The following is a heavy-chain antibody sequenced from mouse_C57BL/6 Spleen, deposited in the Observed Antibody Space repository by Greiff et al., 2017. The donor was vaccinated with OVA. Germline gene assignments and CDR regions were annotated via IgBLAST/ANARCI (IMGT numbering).Heavy chain of an antibody. V-gene: IGHV1-69*01. CDR2: IDPSDSYT. Sequence: ESGAELVMPGASVKLSCKASGYTFTSYWMHWVKQRPGKGLEWIGEIDPSDSYTNYNQKFKGKSTLTVDKSSSTAYMQLSSLTSEDSAVYYCARVEGVSYFDYWGQGTTLTVSS. CDR1: GYTFTSYW. CDR3: ARVEGVSYFDY. J-gene: IGHJ2*01.